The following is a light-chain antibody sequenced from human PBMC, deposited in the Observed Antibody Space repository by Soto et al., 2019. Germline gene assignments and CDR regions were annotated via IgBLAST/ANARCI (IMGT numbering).Light chain of an antibody. CDR1: QALSNY. Sequence: DIQLTQSPSVLSASVGDTVTITCRASQALSNYLAWYQQKPGKAPKLLIYGTSSLRSGVPSRFSGSGSGTEFTLTISSLQPEDFATYYCLQHNSYPRTFGQGTKVDIK. J-gene: IGKJ1*01. V-gene: IGKV1-9*01. CDR3: LQHNSYPRT. CDR2: GTS.